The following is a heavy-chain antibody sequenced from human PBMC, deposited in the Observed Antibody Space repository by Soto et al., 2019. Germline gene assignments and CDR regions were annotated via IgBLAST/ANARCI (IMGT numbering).Heavy chain of an antibody. CDR3: AKDTLGAGLDY. Sequence: VQLVQSGAEVKKPGSSVKVSCKASGGTFSSYAISWVRQAPGKGLEWVSAISGSGGSTYYADSVKGRFTISRDNSKNTLYLQMNSLRAEDTAVYYCAKDTLGAGLDYWGQGTLVTVSS. V-gene: IGHV3-23*04. CDR1: GGTFSSYA. CDR2: ISGSGGST. J-gene: IGHJ4*02. D-gene: IGHD7-27*01.